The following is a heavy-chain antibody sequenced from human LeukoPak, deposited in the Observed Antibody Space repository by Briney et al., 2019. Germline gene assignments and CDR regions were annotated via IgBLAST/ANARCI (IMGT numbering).Heavy chain of an antibody. D-gene: IGHD3-10*01. CDR1: GYTFVDYH. CDR2: INPISGDT. CDR3: ARVSLRFGEILDS. V-gene: IGHV1-2*02. Sequence: ASVKVSCKAAGYTFVDYHMHWVRQAPGQGLEWMGWINPISGDTNYAQKFQGRFTMTRDTSINRAYMELRSLRSDDTAVYYCARVSLRFGEILDSWGQGTLVIVSS. J-gene: IGHJ4*02.